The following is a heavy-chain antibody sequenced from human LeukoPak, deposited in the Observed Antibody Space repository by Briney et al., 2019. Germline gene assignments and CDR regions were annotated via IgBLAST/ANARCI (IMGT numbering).Heavy chain of an antibody. CDR3: TTKGQLLTYGMDV. V-gene: IGHV3-15*01. Sequence: GGPLRLSCAASGFTFSNAWMSWVRQAPGKGLEWVGRIKSKTDDGTTDYAAPVKGRFTISRDDSKNTLYLQMNSLKTEDTAVYYCTTKGQLLTYGMDVWGQGTTVTVSS. CDR2: IKSKTDDGTT. CDR1: GFTFSNAW. J-gene: IGHJ6*02. D-gene: IGHD2-2*01.